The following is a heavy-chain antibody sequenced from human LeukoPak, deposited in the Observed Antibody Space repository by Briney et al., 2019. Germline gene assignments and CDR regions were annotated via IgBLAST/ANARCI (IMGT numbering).Heavy chain of an antibody. CDR3: ARDNEFCTGGTCRLDF. J-gene: IGHJ4*02. V-gene: IGHV3-74*01. CDR1: GFTFNNYA. Sequence: GGSLQLSCAASGFTFNNYAMSWVRQAPGKGLVWVSRISNDGSSTSYAGSVKGRFTISRDNAKNTLYLQMNSLRDEDTAVYYCARDNEFCTGGTCRLDFWGQGALVTVSS. D-gene: IGHD2-8*02. CDR2: ISNDGSST.